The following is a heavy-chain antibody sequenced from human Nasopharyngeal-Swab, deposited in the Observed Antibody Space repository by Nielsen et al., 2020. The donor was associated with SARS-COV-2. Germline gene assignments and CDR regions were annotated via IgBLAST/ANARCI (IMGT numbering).Heavy chain of an antibody. Sequence: GGSLRLSCAASGFTFSSYAMHWVRQAPGKGLEWVAVISYNGRIKYYADSVKGRFTISRDNSKNSLYLQMNSLRTEDTALYYCAKDKSQWLAHYYFDYWGQGTLVTVSS. CDR1: GFTFSSYA. V-gene: IGHV3-30*04. CDR2: ISYNGRIK. CDR3: AKDKSQWLAHYYFDY. D-gene: IGHD6-19*01. J-gene: IGHJ4*02.